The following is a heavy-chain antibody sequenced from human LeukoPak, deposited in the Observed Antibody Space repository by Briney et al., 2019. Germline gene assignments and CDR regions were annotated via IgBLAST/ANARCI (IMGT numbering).Heavy chain of an antibody. V-gene: IGHV4-59*01. CDR2: IYYIGST. CDR1: GGSIRSYY. J-gene: IGHJ2*01. CDR3: VRQREGYFDL. Sequence: SETLSLTCTVSGGSIRSYYWSWIRQPPGKGLECIGYIYYIGSTNYNPSLKSRVTISLDTSKSQFSLKLTSVTPADMAVYYCVRQREGYFDLWGRGTQVTVSS.